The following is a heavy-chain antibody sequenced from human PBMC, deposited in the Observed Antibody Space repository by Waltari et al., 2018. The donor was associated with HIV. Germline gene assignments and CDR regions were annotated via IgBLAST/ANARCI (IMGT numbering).Heavy chain of an antibody. D-gene: IGHD3-10*01. J-gene: IGHJ4*02. CDR1: GGSISSSSYY. V-gene: IGHV4-39*07. CDR2: IYYSGST. CDR3: ARVSYGSGGLDY. Sequence: QLQLQESAPGLVKPSETLSLTCTVSGGSISSSSYYWGWIRQPPGKGLEWIGSIYYSGSTYYNPSLKSRVTISVDTSKNQFSLKLSSVTAADTAVYYCARVSYGSGGLDYWGQGTLVTVSS.